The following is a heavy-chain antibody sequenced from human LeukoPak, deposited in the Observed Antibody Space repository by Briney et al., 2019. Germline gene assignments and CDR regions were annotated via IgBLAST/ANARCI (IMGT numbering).Heavy chain of an antibody. CDR2: ISSSSSYI. Sequence: KPGGSLRLSCAASGFTFSSYSMNWVRQAPGKGLEWVSSISSSSSYIYYADSVKGRFTISRDNAKNSLYLQMNSLRAEDTAVYYCARDRKTSNWFDPWGQGTLVTVSS. V-gene: IGHV3-21*01. CDR3: ARDRKTSNWFDP. J-gene: IGHJ5*02. CDR1: GFTFSSYS.